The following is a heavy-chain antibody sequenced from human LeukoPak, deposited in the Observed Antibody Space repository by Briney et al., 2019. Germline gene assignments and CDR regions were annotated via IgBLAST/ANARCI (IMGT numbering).Heavy chain of an antibody. Sequence: GGSLRLSCAASGFTFSSYWMNWARQAPGKGLEWVASINHNGNVNYYVDSVKGRFTISRDNAKNSLYPQMSNLRAEDTAVYFCAREGGLDVWGQGATVTVSS. CDR3: AREGGLDV. CDR2: INHNGNVN. CDR1: GFTFSSYW. V-gene: IGHV3-7*03. J-gene: IGHJ6*02.